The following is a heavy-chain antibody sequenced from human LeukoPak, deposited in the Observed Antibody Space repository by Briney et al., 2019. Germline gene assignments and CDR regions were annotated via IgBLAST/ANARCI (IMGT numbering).Heavy chain of an antibody. CDR2: INHSGST. CDR3: ARGRYYDFWSGYHTGKNWFDP. Sequence: SETLSLTCAVYGGSFSGYYWSWIRQPPGKGLEWIGEINHSGSTNYNPSLKSRVTIPVDTSKNQFSLKLSSVTAADAAVYYCARGRYYDFWSGYHTGKNWFDPWGQGTLVTVSS. D-gene: IGHD3-3*01. V-gene: IGHV4-34*01. CDR1: GGSFSGYY. J-gene: IGHJ5*02.